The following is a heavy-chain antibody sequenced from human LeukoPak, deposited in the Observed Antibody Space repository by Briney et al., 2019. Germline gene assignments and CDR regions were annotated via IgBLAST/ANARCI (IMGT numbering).Heavy chain of an antibody. CDR1: GFTFSSYS. CDR2: ISSSSSYI. Sequence: GGSLRLSCAASGFTFSSYSMNWVRQAPGKRLEWVSSISSSSSYIYYADSVKGRFTISRDNAKNSLYLQMNSLRAEDTAVYYCARGLPRGYSYGQNWFDPWGQGTLVTVSS. CDR3: ARGLPRGYSYGQNWFDP. D-gene: IGHD5-18*01. J-gene: IGHJ5*02. V-gene: IGHV3-21*01.